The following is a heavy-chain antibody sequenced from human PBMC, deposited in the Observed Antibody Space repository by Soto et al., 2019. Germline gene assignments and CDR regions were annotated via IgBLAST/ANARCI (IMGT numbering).Heavy chain of an antibody. V-gene: IGHV1-69*02. Sequence: QVQLVQSGAEVKKPGSSVKVSCKASGGTFSSYPISWVRQAPGQGLGWMGRIIPILDITDYAERFQGRVTTTADKSTSTAYMELSSPGSDDTAVYYCAGPTSTATTSGYYFDYWGQGTLVSVSS. CDR2: IIPILDIT. J-gene: IGHJ4*02. D-gene: IGHD1-7*01. CDR3: AGPTSTATTSGYYFDY. CDR1: GGTFSSYP.